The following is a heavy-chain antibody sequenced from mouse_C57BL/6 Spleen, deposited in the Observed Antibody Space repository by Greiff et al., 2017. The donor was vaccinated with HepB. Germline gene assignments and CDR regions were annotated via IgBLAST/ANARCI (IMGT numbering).Heavy chain of an antibody. Sequence: QVQLQQPGAELVKPGASVKLSCKASGYTFTSYWMQWVKQRPGQGLEWIGEIDPSDSYTNYNQKFKGKATLTVDTSSSTAYMQLSSLTSEDSAVYYCAKDYWGQGTTLTVSS. CDR2: IDPSDSYT. V-gene: IGHV1-50*01. J-gene: IGHJ2*01. CDR3: AKDY. CDR1: GYTFTSYW.